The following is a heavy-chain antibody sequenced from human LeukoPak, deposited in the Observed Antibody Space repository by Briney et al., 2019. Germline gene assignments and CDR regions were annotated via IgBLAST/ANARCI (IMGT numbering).Heavy chain of an antibody. CDR2: IYYSGST. CDR1: GGSISSGDYY. CDR3: AREAGDYGGGFDP. D-gene: IGHD4-17*01. Sequence: SETLSLTCTVSGGSISSGDYYWSWIRQPPGKGLEWIGYIYYSGSTYYNPSLKSRVTISVDTSKNQFSLKLSSVTAADTAVYYCAREAGDYGGGFDPWGQGTLVTISS. J-gene: IGHJ5*02. V-gene: IGHV4-30-4*01.